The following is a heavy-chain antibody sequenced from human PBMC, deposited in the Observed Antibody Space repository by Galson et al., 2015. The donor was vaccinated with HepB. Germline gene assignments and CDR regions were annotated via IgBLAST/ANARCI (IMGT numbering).Heavy chain of an antibody. D-gene: IGHD2-15*01. J-gene: IGHJ5*02. Sequence: SVKVSCKASGGTFRNYAIVWVRQAPGQGLEWMGGIIPIFGTANYAQKFQGRVTITADESTSTDYMELSSLRSEDMAVYYCARGNPSYCSGTRCSGWLDPWGQGTLVTVSS. V-gene: IGHV1-69*13. CDR1: GGTFRNYA. CDR2: IIPIFGTA. CDR3: ARGNPSYCSGTRCSGWLDP.